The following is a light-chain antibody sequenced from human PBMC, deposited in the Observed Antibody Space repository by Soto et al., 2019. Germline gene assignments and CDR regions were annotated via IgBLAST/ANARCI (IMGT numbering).Light chain of an antibody. V-gene: IGLV2-14*03. CDR1: SSDVGGYNY. CDR3: SSYTTSNTRQIV. J-gene: IGLJ1*01. CDR2: DVS. Sequence: QSALTQPASVSGSPGQSLTISCTGTSSDVGGYNYVSWYQHHPGKAPKLMIFDVSNRPSGVSNRFSGSKSGNTASLTISGLQPEDEADYYCSSYTTSNTRQIVFGTGPKVTVL.